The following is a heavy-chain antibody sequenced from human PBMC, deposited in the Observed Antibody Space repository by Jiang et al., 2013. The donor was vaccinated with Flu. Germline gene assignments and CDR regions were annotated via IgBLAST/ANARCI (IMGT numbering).Heavy chain of an antibody. CDR2: ISSSSSYI. CDR3: ARDVHYYYYGMDV. V-gene: IGHV3-21*01. Sequence: VQLLESGGGLVKPGGSLKLSCAASGFTFSSYSMNWVRQAPGKGLEWVSSISSSSSYIYYADSVKGRFTISRDNAKNSLYLQMNSLRAEDTAVYYCARDVHYYYYGMDVWGQGTTVTVSS. J-gene: IGHJ6*02. CDR1: GFTFSSYS.